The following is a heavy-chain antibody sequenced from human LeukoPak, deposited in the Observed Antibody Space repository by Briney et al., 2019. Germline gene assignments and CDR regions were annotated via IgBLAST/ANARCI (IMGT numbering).Heavy chain of an antibody. CDR1: GYTFTGYY. CDR2: INPNSGGT. J-gene: IGHJ4*02. V-gene: IGHV1-2*02. Sequence: ASVKVSCKASGYTFTGYYMHWVRQAPGQGLEWMGWINPNSGGTNYAQKFQGRVTMTRDTSISTAYMELSRLRSDDTAVYYCARALEDIVVVVAATPSSLYDYWGQGTLVTVSP. D-gene: IGHD2-15*01. CDR3: ARALEDIVVVVAATPSSLYDY.